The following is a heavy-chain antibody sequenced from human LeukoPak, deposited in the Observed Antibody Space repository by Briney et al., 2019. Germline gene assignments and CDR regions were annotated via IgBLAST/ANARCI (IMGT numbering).Heavy chain of an antibody. J-gene: IGHJ4*02. V-gene: IGHV3-30*18. CDR3: AKEGGVNYFDY. Sequence: GSLRLSCAASGFTFSSYGMHWVRQAPGKGLEWVAVISYDGSNKYYADSVKGRFTISRDNSKNTLYLQMNSLRAEDTAVYYCAKEGGVNYFDYWGQGTLVTVSS. CDR2: ISYDGSNK. D-gene: IGHD3-16*01. CDR1: GFTFSSYG.